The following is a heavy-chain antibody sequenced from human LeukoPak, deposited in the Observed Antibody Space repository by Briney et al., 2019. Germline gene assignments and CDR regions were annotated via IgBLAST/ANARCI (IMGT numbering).Heavy chain of an antibody. J-gene: IGHJ4*02. Sequence: GGSLRLSCAASGFTFSNYGMHWVRQAPGKGLEWVAVIWFDGSNKYYADSVKGRFTISRDNSKNTLYLQMNSLRAEDTAVYYCVRRDGYKLGYWGQGTLVTVSS. CDR3: VRRDGYKLGY. V-gene: IGHV3-33*01. CDR2: IWFDGSNK. D-gene: IGHD5-24*01. CDR1: GFTFSNYG.